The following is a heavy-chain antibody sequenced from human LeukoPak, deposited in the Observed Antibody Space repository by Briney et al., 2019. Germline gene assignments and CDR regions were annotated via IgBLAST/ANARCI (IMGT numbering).Heavy chain of an antibody. Sequence: ASVKVSCKASGYTFTSYDINWVRQATGQGLEWMGWMNPNSGNTGYAQKFQGRVTMTRNTSISTAYMELSSLRSEDTAVYFCARKSIAVVGTSDDAFDIWGQGTMVTVSS. CDR3: ARKSIAVVGTSDDAFDI. J-gene: IGHJ3*02. CDR1: GYTFTSYD. V-gene: IGHV1-8*01. CDR2: MNPNSGNT. D-gene: IGHD6-13*01.